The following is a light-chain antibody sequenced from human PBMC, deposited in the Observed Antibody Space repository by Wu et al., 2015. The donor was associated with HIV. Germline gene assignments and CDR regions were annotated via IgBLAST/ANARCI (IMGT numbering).Light chain of an antibody. J-gene: IGKJ5*01. CDR1: QRVNNDY. Sequence: ENVLTQSPGTLSLSPGQRATLSCRASQRVNNDYFAWFQQKPGQAPRLLIYGASSRATGIPDRFSGGGSGTDFSLTISRLEPEDFAVYYCQQYVSSITFGQGTRLDIK. CDR2: GAS. V-gene: IGKV3-20*01. CDR3: QQYVSSIT.